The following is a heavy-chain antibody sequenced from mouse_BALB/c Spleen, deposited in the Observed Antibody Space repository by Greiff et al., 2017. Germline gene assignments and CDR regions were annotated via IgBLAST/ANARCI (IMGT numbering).Heavy chain of an antibody. D-gene: IGHD2-10*01. CDR2: IRNKANGYTT. V-gene: IGHV7-3*02. CDR3: AKAYYGNYGGFAY. Sequence: EVHLVESGGGLVQPGGSLRLSCATSGFTFTDYYMSWVRQPPGKALEWLGFIRNKANGYTTEYSASVKGRFTISRDNSQSILYLQMNTLRAEDSATYYCAKAYYGNYGGFAYWGQGTLVTVSA. J-gene: IGHJ3*01. CDR1: GFTFTDYY.